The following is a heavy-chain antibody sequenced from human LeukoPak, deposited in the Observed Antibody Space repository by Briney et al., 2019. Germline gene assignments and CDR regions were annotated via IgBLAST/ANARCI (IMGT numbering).Heavy chain of an antibody. J-gene: IGHJ4*02. CDR3: ASRSPALDY. V-gene: IGHV3-33*01. CDR2: IWYDGSNK. D-gene: IGHD2-2*01. Sequence: GGSLRLSCAASGFTFSSYGMHWVRQAPGKGLEWVAVIWYDGSNKYCADSVKGRFTIPRDNSKNTLYLQMHSLRADDTAVYYCASRSPALDYWGQGTLVTVSS. CDR1: GFTFSSYG.